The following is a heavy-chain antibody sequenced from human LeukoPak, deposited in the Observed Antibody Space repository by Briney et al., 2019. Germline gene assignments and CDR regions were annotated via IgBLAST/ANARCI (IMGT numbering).Heavy chain of an antibody. CDR1: GYSFTNYW. CDR3: ARRWRGGWYDY. CDR2: IYPGDSDT. D-gene: IGHD6-19*01. Sequence: GESLKISCKASGYSFTNYWIAWVRQMPGKGLEWMGIIYPGDSDTRYSPSFQGQVTIPADKSITSAYLQWSSLKASDSAMYYCARRWRGGWYDYWGQGTLVTVSS. J-gene: IGHJ4*02. V-gene: IGHV5-51*01.